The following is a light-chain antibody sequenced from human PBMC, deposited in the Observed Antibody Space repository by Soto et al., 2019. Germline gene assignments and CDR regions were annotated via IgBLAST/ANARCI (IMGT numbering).Light chain of an antibody. Sequence: DVVMTQSPLSLPVTLGQPASISCRSSQSLAYSDGNTYLNWFQQRPGQSPRRLIYKVSNRDSGVPDRFGGSGSGTDFTLKISSVEAEDVGVYYCMQGTHWPRYTFGHSTKLEIK. CDR2: KVS. J-gene: IGKJ2*01. CDR1: QSLAYSDGNTY. CDR3: MQGTHWPRYT. V-gene: IGKV2-30*01.